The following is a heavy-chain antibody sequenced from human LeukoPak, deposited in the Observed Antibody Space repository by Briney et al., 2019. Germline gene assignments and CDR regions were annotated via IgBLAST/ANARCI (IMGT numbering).Heavy chain of an antibody. D-gene: IGHD3-22*01. CDR1: GFTFRNYA. V-gene: IGHV3-23*01. CDR3: AKGGSSYYYDFDH. Sequence: PGGSLRLSCAASGFTFRNYAMSWVRQDPGKGLEWVSSIGASGGTTYYADSVKGRFTFSRDNSKNTLYLQMNSLRPEDTAVYYCAKGGSSYYYDFDHWGQGTLVTVSS. J-gene: IGHJ4*02. CDR2: IGASGGTT.